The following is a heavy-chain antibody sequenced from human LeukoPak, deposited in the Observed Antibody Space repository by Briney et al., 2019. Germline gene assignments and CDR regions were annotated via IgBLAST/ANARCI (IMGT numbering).Heavy chain of an antibody. V-gene: IGHV4-61*01. CDR3: ARGSQTPDAGY. CDR2: VYYSGST. Sequence: ASETLSLTCTVSGDSIRGSIYFWSWIRQPAGKGLEWIGCVYYSGSTDYNPSLKGRIAISIDMSKNQFSLKLTSVSAADTAIYYCARGSQTPDAGYWGPGSLVTVSS. D-gene: IGHD6-13*01. CDR1: GDSIRGSIYF. J-gene: IGHJ4*02.